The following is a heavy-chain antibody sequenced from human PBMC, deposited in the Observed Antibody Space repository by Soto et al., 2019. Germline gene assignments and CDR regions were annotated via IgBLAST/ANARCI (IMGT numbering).Heavy chain of an antibody. V-gene: IGHV4-39*01. CDR3: ARATQSYDFGGYGNYYYGMDV. J-gene: IGHJ6*02. D-gene: IGHD3-10*01. CDR2: IYYSGST. CDR1: GGSISSISYY. Sequence: PSETLSLTCAVSGGSISSISYYWGWIRQPPGKGLEWIGRIYYSGSTYYNPSLKSRVTISVDTSKNQFSLKLSSVTAADTAVYYCARATQSYDFGGYGNYYYGMDVWGQGTTVTVSS.